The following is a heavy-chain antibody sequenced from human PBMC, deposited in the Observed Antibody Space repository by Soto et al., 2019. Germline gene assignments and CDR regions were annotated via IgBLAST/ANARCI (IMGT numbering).Heavy chain of an antibody. CDR2: IMPIFRTP. D-gene: IGHD1-1*01. CDR3: ARDNDRPQLGGNYYYILDV. CDR1: GGTFRNSA. V-gene: IGHV1-69*12. Sequence: QVQVEQSGAEVKKPGYSVKVSCKASGGTFRNSAISWVRQAPGQGLEWMGGIMPIFRTPDYAQKFQGRVTITADESTSTAYMELSGLRSDDTAVYFCARDNDRPQLGGNYYYILDVWGHGTTVTVS. J-gene: IGHJ6*02.